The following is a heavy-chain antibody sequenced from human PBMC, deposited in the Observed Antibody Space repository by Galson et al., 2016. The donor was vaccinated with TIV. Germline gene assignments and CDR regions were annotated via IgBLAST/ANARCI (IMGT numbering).Heavy chain of an antibody. V-gene: IGHV1-18*04. CDR3: ARPLYFFDITVYSDAFDV. Sequence: SVKVSCKASGYIFTNYAISWLRQAPGQGPEWMGWVSAYNKKTNYAQKFQDRVTMTTDTATNTVFMDLRSLRSDDTAIYFCARPLYFFDITVYSDAFDVCGQGTMVAFSS. CDR2: VSAYNKKT. J-gene: IGHJ3*01. CDR1: GYIFTNYA. D-gene: IGHD3-22*01.